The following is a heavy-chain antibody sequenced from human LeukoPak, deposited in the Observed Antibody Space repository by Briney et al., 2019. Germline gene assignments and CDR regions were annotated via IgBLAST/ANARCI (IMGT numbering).Heavy chain of an antibody. V-gene: IGHV4-4*02. J-gene: IGHJ4*02. CDR1: GGSISNNKW. Sequence: SETLSLTCAVSGGSISNNKWWSWVRQPPGEGLEWIGEVYHSGNTNYNPSLKSRITMSVDKSKNQFSLELNSVTAADTAVYYCATYYDTGGYKFNYWGQGTLVTVSS. CDR2: VYHSGNT. CDR3: ATYYDTGGYKFNY. D-gene: IGHD3-22*01.